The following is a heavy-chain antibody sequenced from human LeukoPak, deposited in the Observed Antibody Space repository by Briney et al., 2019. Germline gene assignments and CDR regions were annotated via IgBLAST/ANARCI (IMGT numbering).Heavy chain of an antibody. CDR2: INHSGST. D-gene: IGHD6-19*01. CDR1: GGSFSGYY. J-gene: IGHJ4*02. V-gene: IGHV4-34*01. Sequence: SETLSLTCAVYGGSFSGYYWSWIRQPPGKGLEWIGEINHSGSTNYNPSLKSQVTISVDTSKNQFSLKLSSVTAADTAVYYCARVTRQWLHHFDYWGQGTLVTVSS. CDR3: ARVTRQWLHHFDY.